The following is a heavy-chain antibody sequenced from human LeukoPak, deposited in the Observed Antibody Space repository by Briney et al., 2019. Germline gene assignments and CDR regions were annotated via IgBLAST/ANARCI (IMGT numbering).Heavy chain of an antibody. V-gene: IGHV4-31*03. CDR1: GGSISSCGYY. D-gene: IGHD5-12*01. CDR2: IYYSGST. CDR3: ARDRRVGGGYDSGLDC. J-gene: IGHJ4*02. Sequence: SETLSLTCTVSGGSISSCGYYWTWIRQHPGKGLEWIGYIYYSGSTYYNPSLESRVTISVDTSKNQFSLNLISVTDADSAVYFCARDRRVGGGYDSGLDCWGQGTLVSVSS.